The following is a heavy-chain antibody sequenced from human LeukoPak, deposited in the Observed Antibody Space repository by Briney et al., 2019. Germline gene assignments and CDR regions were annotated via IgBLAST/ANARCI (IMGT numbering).Heavy chain of an antibody. CDR1: GFTFSSYS. CDR3: ARDAYDSSGYCPC. J-gene: IGHJ4*02. CDR2: ISSSRSYI. V-gene: IGHV3-21*05. Sequence: GGSLRLSCAASGFTFSSYSMNWVRHAPGKGLGWVSFISSSRSYIYYADSVKGRFTISRDNAKNSLFLQMNSLRAEATAVYYCARDAYDSSGYCPCWRQGPLVTVSS. D-gene: IGHD3-22*01.